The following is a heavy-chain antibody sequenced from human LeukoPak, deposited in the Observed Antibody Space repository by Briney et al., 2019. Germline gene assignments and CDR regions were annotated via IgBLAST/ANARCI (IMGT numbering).Heavy chain of an antibody. Sequence: PSETLSLTCAVYGGSFRGYYWSWIRQPPGKGLEWIGEINHSGSTNYNPSLKSRVTISVDTSKNQFSLKLSSVTAADTAVYYRARGRGYNSFDYWGQGTLVTVSS. CDR1: GGSFRGYY. CDR2: INHSGST. D-gene: IGHD5-24*01. V-gene: IGHV4-34*01. CDR3: ARGRGYNSFDY. J-gene: IGHJ4*02.